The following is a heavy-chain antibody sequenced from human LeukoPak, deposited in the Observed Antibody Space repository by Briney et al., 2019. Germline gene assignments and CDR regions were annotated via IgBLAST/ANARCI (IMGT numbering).Heavy chain of an antibody. D-gene: IGHD3-3*01. Sequence: VASVKVSCKASGYTFTSYGISWVRQAPGQGLEWMGWISAYNGNTNYAQKLQGRVTMTTDTSTSTAYMELRSLRSDDTAVYYCATARNFWSGYYFDYWGQGTLVTVSS. V-gene: IGHV1-18*01. CDR2: ISAYNGNT. CDR1: GYTFTSYG. J-gene: IGHJ4*02. CDR3: ATARNFWSGYYFDY.